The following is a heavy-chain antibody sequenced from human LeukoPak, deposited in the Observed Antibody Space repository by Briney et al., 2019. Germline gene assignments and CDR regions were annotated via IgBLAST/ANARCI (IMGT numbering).Heavy chain of an antibody. CDR3: ARSKIDY. J-gene: IGHJ4*02. Sequence: GGSLRLSCAASGFTFSPYWMMWVRQAPGKGLEWVANINEDGSEKYYADSVEGRFTISRDNAKNSLDLQMSSLNAEDTAVYYCARSKIDYWGQGTLVTVSS. CDR2: INEDGSEK. D-gene: IGHD4-11*01. V-gene: IGHV3-7*01. CDR1: GFTFSPYW.